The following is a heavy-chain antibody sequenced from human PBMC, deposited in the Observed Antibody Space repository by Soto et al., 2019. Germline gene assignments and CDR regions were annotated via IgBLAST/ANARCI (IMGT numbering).Heavy chain of an antibody. Sequence: ASVKVSCKASGYTFTSSGISWVRQAPGQGLEWMGWISAYNGNTNYAQKLQGRVTMTTDTSTSTAYMELRSLRSDDTAVYYCARDLRLSTTVTTDYWGQGTLVTVSS. CDR3: ARDLRLSTTVTTDY. CDR2: ISAYNGNT. V-gene: IGHV1-18*01. CDR1: GYTFTSSG. D-gene: IGHD4-17*01. J-gene: IGHJ4*02.